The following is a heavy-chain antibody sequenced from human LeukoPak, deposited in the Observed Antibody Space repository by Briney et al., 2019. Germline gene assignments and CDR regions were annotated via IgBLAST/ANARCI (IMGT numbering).Heavy chain of an antibody. CDR1: GFTFSNYS. J-gene: IGHJ4*02. Sequence: PGGSLRLSCAASGFTFSNYSMNWVRQAPGEGLEWVSYISSSSSTIYYTDSVKGRFTISRDNAKNSLYLQMNSLRAEDTAVYYCARDLDGSGSYSSLDYWGQGTLVTVSS. CDR2: ISSSSSTI. D-gene: IGHD3-10*01. CDR3: ARDLDGSGSYSSLDY. V-gene: IGHV3-48*01.